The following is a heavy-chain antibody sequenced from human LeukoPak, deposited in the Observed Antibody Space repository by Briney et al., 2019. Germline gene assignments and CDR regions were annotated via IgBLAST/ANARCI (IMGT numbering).Heavy chain of an antibody. J-gene: IGHJ4*02. D-gene: IGHD3-22*01. CDR1: GGSFSGYY. CDR2: IYYSGST. V-gene: IGHV4-34*01. CDR3: ASGHYDSSGYYIDY. Sequence: SETLSLTCAVYGGSFSGYYWSWIRQPPGKGLEWIAKIYYSGSTYYNPSLKSRITISVDTSKNQFSLKLSSVTATDTAVYYCASGHYDSSGYYIDYWGQGTLVAVSS.